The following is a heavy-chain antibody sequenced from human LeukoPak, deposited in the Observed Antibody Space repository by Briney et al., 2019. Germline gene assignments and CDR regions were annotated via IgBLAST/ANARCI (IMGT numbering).Heavy chain of an antibody. CDR2: IYYNGST. CDR3: ARGALGINYMDV. V-gene: IGHV4-30-4*08. J-gene: IGHJ6*03. D-gene: IGHD1-26*01. Sequence: KTSETLSLTCTVSSGSISSCDYYWRSIPQPPGKGLEWIEYIYYNGSTYYNPSLKSRVTISLHTSKNQFSLKLSSVTAADTAVYYCARGALGINYMDVWGKGTTVTVSS. CDR1: SGSISSCDYY.